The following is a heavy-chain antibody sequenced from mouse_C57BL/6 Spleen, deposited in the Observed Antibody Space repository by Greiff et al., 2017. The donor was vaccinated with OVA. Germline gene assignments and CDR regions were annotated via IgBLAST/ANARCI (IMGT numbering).Heavy chain of an antibody. Sequence: VESGGGLVKPGGSLKLSCAASGFTFSSYAMSWVRQTPEKRLEWVATISDGGSYTYYPDNVKGRFTISRDNAKNNLYLQMSHLKSEDTAMYYCARDHGDSSGYGFAYWGQGTLVTVSA. CDR2: ISDGGSYT. V-gene: IGHV5-4*01. CDR1: GFTFSSYA. CDR3: ARDHGDSSGYGFAY. D-gene: IGHD3-2*02. J-gene: IGHJ3*01.